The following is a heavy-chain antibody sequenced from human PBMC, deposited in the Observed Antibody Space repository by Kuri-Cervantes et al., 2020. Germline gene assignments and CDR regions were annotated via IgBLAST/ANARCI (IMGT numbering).Heavy chain of an antibody. J-gene: IGHJ4*02. CDR1: GYIFTSYG. CDR3: ARGSPYGYIDY. V-gene: IGHV1-18*01. CDR2: ISDYNGNT. D-gene: IGHD3-10*01. Sequence: ASVKVSCKASGYIFTSYGISWVRQAPGQGLEWMGWISDYNGNTNVAQKLQGRVTMTTDTSTTTAYMELRGLTSDDTAVYYCARGSPYGYIDYWGQGTLVTVSS.